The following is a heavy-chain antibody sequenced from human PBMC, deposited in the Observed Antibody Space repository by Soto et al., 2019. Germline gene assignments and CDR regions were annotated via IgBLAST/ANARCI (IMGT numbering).Heavy chain of an antibody. CDR2: IKTKGEGGPT. D-gene: IGHD2-15*01. Sequence: EVQLVESGGGFIQPGGSLRLSCAASGLHISNAWLNWVRQAPGKGLEWVGRIKTKGEGGPTDYAAAVKGRFTVSRYDSKNTQQLQMNSLKTEDTAVYYCTTGSVEGVWGQGTTVTVSS. CDR1: GLHISNAW. J-gene: IGHJ6*02. V-gene: IGHV3-15*07. CDR3: TTGSVEGV.